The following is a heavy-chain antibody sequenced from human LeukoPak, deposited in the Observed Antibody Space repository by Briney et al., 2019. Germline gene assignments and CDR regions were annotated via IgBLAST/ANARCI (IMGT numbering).Heavy chain of an antibody. CDR2: MNPNSGNT. CDR1: GYTFTSYD. D-gene: IGHD2-2*01. J-gene: IGHJ5*02. Sequence: GASVKVSCKASGYTFTSYDINWVRQAAGQGLEWMGWMNPNSGNTGYAQKFQGRVTMTRNTSISTAYMELSSLRSEDTAVYYCARGQVVVVPHNWFDPWGQGTLVTVSS. V-gene: IGHV1-8*01. CDR3: ARGQVVVVPHNWFDP.